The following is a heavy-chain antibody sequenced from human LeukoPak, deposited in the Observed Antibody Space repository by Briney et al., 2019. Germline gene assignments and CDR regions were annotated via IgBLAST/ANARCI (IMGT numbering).Heavy chain of an antibody. CDR1: GFTFSTYA. V-gene: IGHV3-23*01. CDR3: AKDILTYYYDSSAYFGEYFPH. CDR2: ISAGGDST. Sequence: PGGSLRLSCAASGFTFSTYAMSWVRQAPGKGLEWVSAISAGGDSTLYADSVKGRFSISRDNPKNTLYLQMNSLRAEDTAVYHCAKDILTYYYDSSAYFGEYFPHWGQGTLVTVSS. D-gene: IGHD3-22*01. J-gene: IGHJ1*01.